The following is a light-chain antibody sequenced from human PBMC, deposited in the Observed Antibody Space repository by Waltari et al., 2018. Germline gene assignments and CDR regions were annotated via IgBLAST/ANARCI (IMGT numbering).Light chain of an antibody. CDR1: QDITIY. J-gene: IGKJ4*01. Sequence: DIQMTQSPSSLAAPVGNSVPITCQASQDITIYLNWYQQKPGKAPKLLIYDTSKLETRVPSRFSGSGSGTHFTFTISSLQPEDIATYYCQVSFHFPLTFGGGTKLEIK. CDR2: DTS. CDR3: QVSFHFPLT. V-gene: IGKV1-33*01.